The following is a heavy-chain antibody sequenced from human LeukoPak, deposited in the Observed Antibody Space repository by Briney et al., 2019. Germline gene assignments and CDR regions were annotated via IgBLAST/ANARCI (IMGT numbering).Heavy chain of an antibody. CDR3: ATDQDHGYFRQ. J-gene: IGHJ1*01. D-gene: IGHD3-22*01. V-gene: IGHV3-7*01. CDR2: IKEDGSEK. CDR1: GFTFRRYW. Sequence: GGSLRLSCVASGFTFRRYWMTWVRQAPGKKPEWVANIKEDGSEKYYDDSVRGRFTISRDNAKNTLCLDMNSLRAEDTAVFYCATDQDHGYFRQWGQGTLVIVSS.